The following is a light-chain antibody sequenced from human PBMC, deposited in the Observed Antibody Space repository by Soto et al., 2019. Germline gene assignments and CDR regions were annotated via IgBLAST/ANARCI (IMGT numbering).Light chain of an antibody. CDR3: SSYATHSTVL. CDR2: EAN. J-gene: IGLJ2*01. V-gene: IGLV2-23*01. CDR1: SSDIGSYDL. Sequence: QSVLTQPASVSGSPGQSITISCTGTSSDIGSYDLVSWYQQHPGKAPKLMIYEANKRPSGVSDRFSGSKSGNTASLTISGLQAEDEDDYYCSSYATHSTVLFGGGTKLTVL.